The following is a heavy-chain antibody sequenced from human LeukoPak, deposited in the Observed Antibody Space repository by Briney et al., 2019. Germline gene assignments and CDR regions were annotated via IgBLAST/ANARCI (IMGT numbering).Heavy chain of an antibody. Sequence: GGSLRLSCAAAGFTFSSYWMSWVRQAPGKGLEWVANIKQDGSEKYFVDSVKGRFTISRDNAKNSLYLQMNSLRAEDTAVYYCASGLRTFDYWGQGTQVTVSS. CDR2: IKQDGSEK. V-gene: IGHV3-7*01. J-gene: IGHJ4*02. CDR3: ASGLRTFDY. CDR1: GFTFSSYW. D-gene: IGHD5-12*01.